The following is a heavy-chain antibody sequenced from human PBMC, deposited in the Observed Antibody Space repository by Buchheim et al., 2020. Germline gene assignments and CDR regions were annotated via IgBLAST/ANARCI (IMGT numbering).Heavy chain of an antibody. V-gene: IGHV4-59*01. CDR1: GCSISTYY. J-gene: IGHJ4*02. CDR3: ARDNYSSTWYYFDY. D-gene: IGHD6-13*01. Sequence: QVQLQESGPGLVKPSETLSLTCTVSGCSISTYYWSWIRQPPGKGLEWIGYIFYNGRTNYSPSLKSRVTISVDTSKNQFSLRLSSVTAADTAVYYCARDNYSSTWYYFDYWGQGIL. CDR2: IFYNGRT.